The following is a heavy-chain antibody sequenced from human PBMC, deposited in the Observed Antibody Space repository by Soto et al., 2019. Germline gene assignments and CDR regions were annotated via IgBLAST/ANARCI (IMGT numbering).Heavy chain of an antibody. V-gene: IGHV5-51*01. D-gene: IGHD6-19*01. CDR3: TRPQSSGWYDY. J-gene: IGHJ4*02. CDR2: INAGDSDI. CDR1: GYSFISHW. Sequence: PGASLKISCKGSGYSFISHWIAWVRQTPGKGLEWMGTINAGDSDIRYSLSFQGQVTISADKSISTAYLKWSSLKASDTATYYCTRPQSSGWYDYWGQGTLVTVSS.